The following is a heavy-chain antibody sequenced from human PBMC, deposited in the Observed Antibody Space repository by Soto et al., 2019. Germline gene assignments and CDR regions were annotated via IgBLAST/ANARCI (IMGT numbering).Heavy chain of an antibody. D-gene: IGHD3-16*01. J-gene: IGHJ6*02. CDR3: ARGGILFAYYGMDV. CDR1: GGSISSGGYY. V-gene: IGHV4-31*03. CDR2: IYYSGST. Sequence: QVQLQESGPGLVKPSQTLSLNCTVSGGSISSGGYYWSWIRQHPGKGLEWIGYIYYSGSTYYNPSLKSRVTISVDTSKNQCSLKLSSVTAADTAVYYCARGGILFAYYGMDVWGQGTTVTVSS.